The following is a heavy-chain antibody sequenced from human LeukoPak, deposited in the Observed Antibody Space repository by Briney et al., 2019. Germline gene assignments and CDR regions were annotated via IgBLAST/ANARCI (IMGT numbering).Heavy chain of an antibody. D-gene: IGHD1-26*01. Sequence: GRSLRLSCAASGFTFSSYAMSWVRKAQGKGLEWVSAISGSGGSTYYADSVKGRFTISRDNAKNTLYLQMNSLRAEDTAVYYCAKVRMGATSSFDYWGQGTLVTVSS. CDR1: GFTFSSYA. V-gene: IGHV3-23*01. CDR2: ISGSGGST. CDR3: AKVRMGATSSFDY. J-gene: IGHJ4*02.